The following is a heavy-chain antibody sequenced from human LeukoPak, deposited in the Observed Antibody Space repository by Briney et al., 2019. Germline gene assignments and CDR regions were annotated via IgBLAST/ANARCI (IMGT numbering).Heavy chain of an antibody. CDR3: ARVMGGYDPDDTFDI. CDR1: GFTFSGYA. J-gene: IGHJ3*02. D-gene: IGHD5-12*01. CDR2: ISYDGSNK. Sequence: GGSLRLSCAASGFTFSGYAMHWVRQAPGKGLEWVAVISYDGSNKYYADSVKGRFTISRDNSKNTLYLQMSTLRAEDTAVYYCARVMGGYDPDDTFDIWGQGTVVTVSS. V-gene: IGHV3-30*04.